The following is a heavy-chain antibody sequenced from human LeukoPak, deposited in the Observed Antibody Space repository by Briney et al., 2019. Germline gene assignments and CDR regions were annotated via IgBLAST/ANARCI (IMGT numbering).Heavy chain of an antibody. CDR3: ARDSGALIAAAGNFDY. CDR2: VWNGGTNK. CDR1: GFTFSNYG. D-gene: IGHD6-13*01. J-gene: IGHJ4*02. V-gene: IGHV3-33*08. Sequence: GGSLRLSCVASGFTFSNYGMHWVRQAPGKGLEWVAVVWNGGTNKYYADSVRGRFTISRDNSKNTLYLQMNSLRDEDTAVYYCARDSGALIAAAGNFDYWGQGTLVTVSS.